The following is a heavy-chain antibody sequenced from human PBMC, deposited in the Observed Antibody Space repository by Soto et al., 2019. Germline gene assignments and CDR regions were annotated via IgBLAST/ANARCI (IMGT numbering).Heavy chain of an antibody. Sequence: QVQLVQSGAEVKKPGASVKVSCKASGYTFTSNGISWVRQAPGQGLEWMGWISTNSGNTNYAQKAQGRVTMTTETSTATAYMELRSLRSDDTAVYYCARDRDHGLDNWGQGTLVTVSS. CDR2: ISTNSGNT. CDR1: GYTFTSNG. J-gene: IGHJ4*02. D-gene: IGHD4-17*01. V-gene: IGHV1-18*01. CDR3: ARDRDHGLDN.